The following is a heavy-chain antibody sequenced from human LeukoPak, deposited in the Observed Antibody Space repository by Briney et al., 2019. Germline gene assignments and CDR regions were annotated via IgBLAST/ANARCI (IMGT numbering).Heavy chain of an antibody. Sequence: GASVKASCKASGYTFTSYGISWVRQAPGQGLEWMGWISAYNGNTNYAQKLQGRVTMTTDTSTSTAYMELRSLRSDDTAVYYCARDRATYYYDSRGTDYWGQGTLVTVSS. CDR1: GYTFTSYG. CDR2: ISAYNGNT. J-gene: IGHJ4*02. CDR3: ARDRATYYYDSRGTDY. D-gene: IGHD3-22*01. V-gene: IGHV1-18*01.